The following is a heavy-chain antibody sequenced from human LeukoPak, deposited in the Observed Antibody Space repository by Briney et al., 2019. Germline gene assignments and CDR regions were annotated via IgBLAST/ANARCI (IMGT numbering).Heavy chain of an antibody. D-gene: IGHD6-13*01. CDR2: IIPILGIA. CDR1: GYTFSSYA. J-gene: IGHJ3*02. CDR3: ARDRRSSSWYDAFDI. Sequence: GASVKVSCKASGYTFSSYAISWVRQAPGQGLEWMGRIIPILGIANYAQKFQGRVTITADKSTSTAYMELSSLRSEDTAVYYCARDRRSSSWYDAFDIWGQGTMVTVSS. V-gene: IGHV1-69*04.